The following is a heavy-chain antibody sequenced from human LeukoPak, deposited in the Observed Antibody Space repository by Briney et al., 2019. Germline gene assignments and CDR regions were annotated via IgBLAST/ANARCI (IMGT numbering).Heavy chain of an antibody. Sequence: GTSLRLSCAASGFTFSSYAMHWVRQAPGRGLEWVAVISYDGNHKYYADSVKGRFTISRDNSKNTLYLQMNSLRAEDTAVCYCARDGPQIVPAVPSGYWGQGTLVTVSS. D-gene: IGHD2-2*01. V-gene: IGHV3-30-3*01. CDR1: GFTFSSYA. CDR2: ISYDGNHK. J-gene: IGHJ4*02. CDR3: ARDGPQIVPAVPSGY.